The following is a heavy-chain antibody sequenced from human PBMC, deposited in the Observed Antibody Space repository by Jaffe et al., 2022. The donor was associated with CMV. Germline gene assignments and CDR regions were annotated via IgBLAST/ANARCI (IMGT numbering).Heavy chain of an antibody. J-gene: IGHJ4*02. V-gene: IGHV3-33*08. Sequence: QVQLVESGGGVVQPGRSLRLSCAASGFTFSSYGMHWVRQAPGKGLEWVAVIWYDGSNKYYADSVKGRFTISRDNSKNTLYLQMNSLRAEDTAVYYCARTTRISSWFFDYWGQGTLVTVSS. D-gene: IGHD6-13*01. CDR3: ARTTRISSWFFDY. CDR2: IWYDGSNK. CDR1: GFTFSSYG.